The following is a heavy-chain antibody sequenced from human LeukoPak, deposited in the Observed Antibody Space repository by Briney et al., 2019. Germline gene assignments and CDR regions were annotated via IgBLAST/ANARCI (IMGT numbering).Heavy chain of an antibody. CDR3: AKVPSRNWDWGNIFDY. J-gene: IGHJ4*02. V-gene: IGHV3-33*06. CDR1: GFTFSSYG. D-gene: IGHD1-7*01. CDR2: IWYDGSNK. Sequence: GGSLRLSCAASGFTFSSYGMHWVRQAPGKGLEWVAVIWYDGSNKYYADSVKGRFTISRDNSKNTLYLQMNSLRAEDTAVYYCAKVPSRNWDWGNIFDYWGQGTLVTVSS.